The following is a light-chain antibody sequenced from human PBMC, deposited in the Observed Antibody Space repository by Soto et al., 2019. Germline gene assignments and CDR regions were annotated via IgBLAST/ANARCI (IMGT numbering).Light chain of an antibody. CDR2: GVS. CDR3: CSYAGSSPPFV. Sequence: SVLTQPASVSGSPGQSITISCTGTSSDVGSYNLVSWYQQHPGKAPKLMIYGVSKRPSGVSNRFSGSKSGNTASLTISGLQAEDEADYYCCSYAGSSPPFVFGTGTKVTVL. V-gene: IGLV2-23*02. CDR1: SSDVGSYNL. J-gene: IGLJ1*01.